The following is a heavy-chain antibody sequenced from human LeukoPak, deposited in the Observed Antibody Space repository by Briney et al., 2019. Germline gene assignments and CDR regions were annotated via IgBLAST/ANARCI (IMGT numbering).Heavy chain of an antibody. J-gene: IGHJ4*02. D-gene: IGHD2-2*01. CDR2: IIPILGIA. V-gene: IGHV1-69*04. Sequence: ASVKVSCKASGGTFSSYAISWVRQAPGQGLEWMGRIIPILGIANHAQKFQGRVTITADKSTSTAYMELSSLRSEDTAVYYCARVGHCSSTACSYRYFDYWGQGTLVTVSS. CDR3: ARVGHCSSTACSYRYFDY. CDR1: GGTFSSYA.